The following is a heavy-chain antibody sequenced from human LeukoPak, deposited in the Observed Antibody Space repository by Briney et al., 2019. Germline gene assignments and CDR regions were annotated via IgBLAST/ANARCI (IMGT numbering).Heavy chain of an antibody. V-gene: IGHV4-39*02. Sequence: SETLSLTCTVSGGSISTSSYFWGWIRQPPGKGLEWIGSIYYSGITFYNPSLKSRLTISVDTSKNQFSLKLTSVTAADTAVYYCARDVRIAAAALPHYYYYYGMDVWGQGTTVTVSS. CDR2: IYYSGIT. CDR3: ARDVRIAAAALPHYYYYYGMDV. D-gene: IGHD6-13*01. CDR1: GGSISTSSYF. J-gene: IGHJ6*02.